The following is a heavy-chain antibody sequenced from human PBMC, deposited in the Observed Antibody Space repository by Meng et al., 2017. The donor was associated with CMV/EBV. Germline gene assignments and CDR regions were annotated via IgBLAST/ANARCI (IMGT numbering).Heavy chain of an antibody. J-gene: IGHJ4*02. CDR3: AKDRRRYCSSTSCLNIDY. D-gene: IGHD2-2*01. CDR1: TFSSSG. V-gene: IGHV3-33*06. Sequence: TFSSSGMHWVREAPGKGLGWVAVIWYDGSNKYYADSVKGRFTISRDNSKTTLYLQMNSLRAEDTAVYYCAKDRRRYCSSTSCLNIDYWGQGTLVTVSS. CDR2: IWYDGSNK.